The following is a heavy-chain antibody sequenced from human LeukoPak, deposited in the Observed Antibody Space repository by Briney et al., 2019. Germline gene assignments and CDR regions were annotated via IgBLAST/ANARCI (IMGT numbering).Heavy chain of an antibody. D-gene: IGHD4/OR15-4a*01. CDR1: GFTFRSYG. CDR3: AKDQVPYYYYYMDV. Sequence: GSLRLSCAASGFTFRSYGMHWVRQAPGKGLEWVAFIRYDGSNKYYADSVKGRFTISRDNSKNTLYLQMNSLRAEDTAVYYWAKDQVPYYYYYMDVWGKGTTVTISS. J-gene: IGHJ6*03. V-gene: IGHV3-30*02. CDR2: IRYDGSNK.